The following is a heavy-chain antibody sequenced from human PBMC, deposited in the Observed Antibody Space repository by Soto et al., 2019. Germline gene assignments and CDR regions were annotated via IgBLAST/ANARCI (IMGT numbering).Heavy chain of an antibody. CDR3: AGDPAPQDNDSFTGCFPFDY. CDR2: ISYDGDHK. D-gene: IGHD3-9*01. V-gene: IGHV3-30-3*01. Sequence: QVQLVESGGGVVQPGRSLRLSCAASGFSFSRYAMHWFRQTPGKGLEWVAVISYDGDHKYYTDSVNGRFTISRDNTQNKLYRLMTRRRGEVPAIYFCAGDPAPQDNDSFTGCFPFDYWGQGTLVSVSS. CDR1: GFSFSRYA. J-gene: IGHJ4*02.